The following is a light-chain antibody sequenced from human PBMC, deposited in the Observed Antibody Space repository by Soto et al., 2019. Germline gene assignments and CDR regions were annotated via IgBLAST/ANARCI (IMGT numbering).Light chain of an antibody. V-gene: IGKV3-20*01. CDR2: AAS. CDR3: QQYGYSPIT. CDR1: HSAPSSN. Sequence: EFVLTQSPGTLSLSPVERVKLYFITIHSAPSSNLAWYQQKPGQAPRLLIYAASSRATGSPDRFSGGGSGTDFTLTISRLEPEDFAVYYCQQYGYSPITFGQGTHGRL. J-gene: IGKJ5*01.